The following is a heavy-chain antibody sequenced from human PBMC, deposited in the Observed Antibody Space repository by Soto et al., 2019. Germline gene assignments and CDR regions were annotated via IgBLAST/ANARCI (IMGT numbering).Heavy chain of an antibody. Sequence: SETLSLTCAVYGGSFSGYYWSWIRQPPGKGLEWIGEINHSGSTNYNPSLKSRVTISVDTSKNQFSLKLSSVTAADTAVYYCARGGGKYSSSSQYYYYYGMDVWGQGTTVTVSS. D-gene: IGHD6-6*01. V-gene: IGHV4-34*01. J-gene: IGHJ6*02. CDR1: GGSFSGYY. CDR3: ARGGGKYSSSSQYYYYYGMDV. CDR2: INHSGST.